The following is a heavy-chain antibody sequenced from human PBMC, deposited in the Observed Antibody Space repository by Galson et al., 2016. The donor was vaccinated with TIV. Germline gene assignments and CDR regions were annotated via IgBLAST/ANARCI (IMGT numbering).Heavy chain of an antibody. CDR3: ARERGPGYGSDTSCYGYYGMDV. J-gene: IGHJ6*02. Sequence: SVKVSCKASGYTFSHYFMHWVRQAPGQGLEWMGRINPNSGGTNYALKFQGRVTMTRDTAISTGYMELSSLTSDDTAVYYCARERGPGYGSDTSCYGYYGMDVWGQGTTVTVSS. CDR1: GYTFSHYF. V-gene: IGHV1-2*06. D-gene: IGHD2-2*01. CDR2: INPNSGGT.